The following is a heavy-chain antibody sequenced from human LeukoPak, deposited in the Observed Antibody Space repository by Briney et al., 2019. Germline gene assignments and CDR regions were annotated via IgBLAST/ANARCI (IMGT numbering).Heavy chain of an antibody. CDR2: ISGSGGST. J-gene: IGHJ3*02. D-gene: IGHD6-13*01. CDR1: GYTFSSYA. CDR3: LSRDDAFDI. Sequence: GGSLRLSCAVSGYTFSSYAMSWVRQAPGKGLEWVSAISGSGGSTYYADSVKGRFNISRDNSKNTLYLQMNSLRAEDTAVYYCLSRDDAFDIWGQGTMVTVSS. V-gene: IGHV3-23*01.